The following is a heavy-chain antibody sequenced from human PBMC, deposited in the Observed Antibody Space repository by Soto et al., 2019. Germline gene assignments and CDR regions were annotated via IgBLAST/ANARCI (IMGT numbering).Heavy chain of an antibody. J-gene: IGHJ2*01. CDR3: ASSLVGATYWSFDL. CDR1: GAPFAAKV. V-gene: IGHV1-69*12. Sequence: QVQLVQSGPEWKKPGSRLRSPFRPPGAPFAAKVLAGFDRPLGQGFGWMGGIIPIFGTADYAQKFQGRVTISADESTSTTYMELSSLRSEDTAVYYCASSLVGATYWSFDLWGRGTLVTVSS. D-gene: IGHD1-26*01. CDR2: IIPIFGTA.